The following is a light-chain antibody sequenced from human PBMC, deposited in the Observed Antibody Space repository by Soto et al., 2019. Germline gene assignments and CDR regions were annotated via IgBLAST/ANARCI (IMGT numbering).Light chain of an antibody. CDR2: EVT. CDR3: SSYAASNNFYFV. V-gene: IGLV2-8*01. CDR1: SSDVGGYNY. J-gene: IGLJ3*02. Sequence: QSVLTQPPSASGSPGQSVTISCTGTSSDVGGYNYVSWYQQYPGRAPQHMIYEVTKRPSGVPDRFSGSKSGNTASLTDSGLQAGDEADYYCSSYAASNNFYFVFGGGTKLTVL.